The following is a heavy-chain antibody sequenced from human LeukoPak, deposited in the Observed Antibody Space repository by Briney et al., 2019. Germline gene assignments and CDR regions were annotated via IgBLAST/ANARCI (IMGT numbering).Heavy chain of an antibody. CDR3: ARDLGTGTADY. CDR1: GFTVSSNS. V-gene: IGHV3-53*01. Sequence: GGSLRLSCTVSGFTVSSNSMSWVRQAPGKGLEWVSFIYSGGNTHYSDSVKGRFTISRDNSKNTLYLQMNSLRAEDTALYYCARDLGTGTADYWGQGTLVTVSS. CDR2: IYSGGNT. J-gene: IGHJ4*02. D-gene: IGHD1-1*01.